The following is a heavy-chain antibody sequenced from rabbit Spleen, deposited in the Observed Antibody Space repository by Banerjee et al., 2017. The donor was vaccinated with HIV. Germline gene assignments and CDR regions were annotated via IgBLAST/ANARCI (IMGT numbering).Heavy chain of an antibody. Sequence: LEESGGGLVKPGGTLTLTCTVSGFSFSSNWICWVRQAPGKGLEWIACINMVTGKSVYASWAKGRFIMSRTSSTKVTLQMTSLTAADTATYFCARDDGSYDYIDGYFNLWGPGTLVTVS. CDR3: ARDDGSYDYIDGYFNL. CDR2: INMVTGKS. J-gene: IGHJ4*01. CDR1: GFSFSSNW. D-gene: IGHD6-1*01. V-gene: IGHV1S45*01.